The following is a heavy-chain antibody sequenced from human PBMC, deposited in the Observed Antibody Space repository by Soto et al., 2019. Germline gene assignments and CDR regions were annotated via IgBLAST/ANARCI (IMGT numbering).Heavy chain of an antibody. V-gene: IGHV4-4*07. J-gene: IGHJ6*02. CDR3: AREGASGFGMDV. CDR1: GGSIRSYY. CDR2: VYTTGST. Sequence: SETLSLTCNVSGGSIRSYYWSWVRQPARKALEWIGRVYTTGSTNYNPSLRRRVSISVDTSKNQFSLTVTSVTAADTAVYYCAREGASGFGMDVWGQGTTVTVSS. D-gene: IGHD1-26*01.